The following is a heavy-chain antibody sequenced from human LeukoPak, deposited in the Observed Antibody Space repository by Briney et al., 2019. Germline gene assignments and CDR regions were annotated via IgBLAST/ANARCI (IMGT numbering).Heavy chain of an antibody. CDR2: IWYDGSNK. D-gene: IGHD4-23*01. V-gene: IGHV3-33*01. CDR3: ARDLGGY. J-gene: IGHJ4*02. Sequence: KGLEWVAVIWYDGSNKYYADSVKGRFTISRDNSKNTLYLQMNSLRAEDTAVYYCARDLGGYWGQGTLVTVSS.